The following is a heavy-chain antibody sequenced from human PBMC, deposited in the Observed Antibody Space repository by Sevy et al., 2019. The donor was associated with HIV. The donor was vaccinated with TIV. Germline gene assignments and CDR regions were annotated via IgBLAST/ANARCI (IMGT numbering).Heavy chain of an antibody. CDR2: ISGADSST. V-gene: IGHV3-23*01. Sequence: GGSLRLSCAASGFIFTNYGMHWVRQAPGKGLQWVSAISGADSSTHYADSVKGRFTISRDNSKNTLYLQMNSLRAEDTAIYYCAKDVVVLIGDAFDIWGQGTMVTVSS. D-gene: IGHD3-22*01. J-gene: IGHJ3*02. CDR3: AKDVVVLIGDAFDI. CDR1: GFIFTNYG.